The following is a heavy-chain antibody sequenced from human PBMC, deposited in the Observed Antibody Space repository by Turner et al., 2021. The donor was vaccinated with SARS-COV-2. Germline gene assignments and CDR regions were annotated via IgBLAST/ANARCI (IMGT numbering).Heavy chain of an antibody. CDR2: INPSGGST. CDR3: ARAPQLTVWFDP. D-gene: IGHD3-9*01. V-gene: IGHV1-46*01. CDR1: GSTFTSYY. J-gene: IGHJ5*02. Sequence: QVQLVQSGAEVKNPGASVKVSCKASGSTFTSYYMHWVRQAPGQGLEWMGIINPSGGSTGYAQKFQGRVTMTRDTSTSTVYMELSSLRSEDTAVYYCARAPQLTVWFDPWGQGTLVTVSS.